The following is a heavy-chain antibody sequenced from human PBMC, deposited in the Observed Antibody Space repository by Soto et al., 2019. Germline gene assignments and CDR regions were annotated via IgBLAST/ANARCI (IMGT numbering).Heavy chain of an antibody. D-gene: IGHD3-10*01. J-gene: IGHJ4*02. CDR2: INHSGST. Sequence: SETLSLTCAVYGGSFSGYYWSWIRQPPGKGLEWIGEINHSGSTNYNPSLKSRVTISVDTSKNQFSLKLSSVTAADTAVYYCARGWAEPEIGELLQYWGQGTLVTVSS. V-gene: IGHV4-34*01. CDR1: GGSFSGYY. CDR3: ARGWAEPEIGELLQY.